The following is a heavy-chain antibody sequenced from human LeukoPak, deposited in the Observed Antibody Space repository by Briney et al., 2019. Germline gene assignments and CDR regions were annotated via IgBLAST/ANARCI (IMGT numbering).Heavy chain of an antibody. CDR2: IHHSGST. V-gene: IGHV4-4*02. Sequence: SETLSLTCAVFGGSISSNYWWSWVRQPPGKGLEWIGEIHHSGSTNYNPSLKSRVTISVDKSKNQFSLRLSSVTAADTAVYYCASKLTAVAGYFDCWGQGTLVTVSS. CDR3: ASKLTAVAGYFDC. CDR1: GGSISSNYW. D-gene: IGHD6-19*01. J-gene: IGHJ4*02.